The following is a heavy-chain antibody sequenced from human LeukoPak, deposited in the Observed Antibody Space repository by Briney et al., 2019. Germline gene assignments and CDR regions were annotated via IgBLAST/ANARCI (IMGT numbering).Heavy chain of an antibody. Sequence: ASVKVSCKASGYTFTSYGISWVRQAPGQGLEWMGWINPNSGGTNYAQKFQGRVTMTRDTSISTAYMELSRLRSDDTAVYYCAREGGTGYYFDYWGQGTLVTVSS. J-gene: IGHJ4*02. CDR2: INPNSGGT. D-gene: IGHD7-27*01. CDR3: AREGGTGYYFDY. CDR1: GYTFTSYG. V-gene: IGHV1-2*02.